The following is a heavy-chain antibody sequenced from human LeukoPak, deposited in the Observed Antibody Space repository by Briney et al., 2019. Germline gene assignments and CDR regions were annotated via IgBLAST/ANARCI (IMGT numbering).Heavy chain of an antibody. CDR2: ISSGGTTK. Sequence: PGGSLRLFCAGSGFTFSNYEINWVRQAPGKGLEWVSYISSGGTTKYQTDHGKGRITSSRDNTKDSLYLQMHSPKAEDTADYYCSNDYNSSKWSYFDYWGQGALVTVSS. CDR3: SNDYNSSKWSYFDY. D-gene: IGHD6-13*01. CDR1: GFTFSNYE. J-gene: IGHJ4*02. V-gene: IGHV3-48*03.